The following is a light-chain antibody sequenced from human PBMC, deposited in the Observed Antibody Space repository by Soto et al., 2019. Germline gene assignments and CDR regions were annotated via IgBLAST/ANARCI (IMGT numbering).Light chain of an antibody. CDR2: DDK. Sequence: QSVLTQPPSASGTPGQGVTISCSGSSSNIGRTYVYWYQQVPGTAPKLLIYDDKQRPSGVPDRFSVSKSGTSGSLAISGLRSEDEADYYCSAWDDSLSGPVFGGGPKLTVL. CDR1: SSNIGRTY. CDR3: SAWDDSLSGPV. J-gene: IGLJ2*01. V-gene: IGLV1-47*01.